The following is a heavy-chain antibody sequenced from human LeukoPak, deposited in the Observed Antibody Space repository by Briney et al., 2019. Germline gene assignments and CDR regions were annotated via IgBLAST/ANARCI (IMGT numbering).Heavy chain of an antibody. J-gene: IGHJ4*02. CDR2: ISWNSGSA. CDR1: GFTFDDYS. Sequence: GGSLRLSCAASGFTFDDYSMHWVRQAPGKGLEWVSGISWNSGSAGYADSVKGRFTISRDSAKNSLYLQMNSLRTEDTDLYYCAKDRTYSAYAALDYWGQGTLVTVSS. V-gene: IGHV3-9*01. CDR3: AKDRTYSAYAALDY. D-gene: IGHD5-12*01.